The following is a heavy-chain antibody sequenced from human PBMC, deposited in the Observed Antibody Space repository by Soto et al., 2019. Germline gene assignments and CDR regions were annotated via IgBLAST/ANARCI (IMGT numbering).Heavy chain of an antibody. J-gene: IGHJ6*02. D-gene: IGHD1-26*01. CDR2: IKSKTDGGTT. CDR3: TTRGGSSRPAWAYYYYGMDV. V-gene: IGHV3-15*01. CDR1: GFSITNAW. Sequence: EVQLVESGGDLVKPGGSLRLSCAASGFSITNAWMTWVRQPPGKGLEWVGRIKSKTDGGTTDYVAPVKGRFTISRDDSKNTLYLQMNSLKTEDTAVYYCTTRGGSSRPAWAYYYYGMDVWGQGTTVTVSS.